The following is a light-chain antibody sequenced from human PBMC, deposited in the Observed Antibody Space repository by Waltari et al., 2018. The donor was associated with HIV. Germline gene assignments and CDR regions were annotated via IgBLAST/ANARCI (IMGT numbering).Light chain of an antibody. Sequence: DIQMTQSPSSLSASIGDRVTITCQASHDISSYLNWYQQKPGKAPKLLIYDASDLETGVPSRFSGSGSGTDFTFTISSLQPVDIATYYCQQYDNVPVTFGPRTKVEIK. CDR3: QQYDNVPVT. CDR1: HDISSY. J-gene: IGKJ3*01. CDR2: DAS. V-gene: IGKV1-33*01.